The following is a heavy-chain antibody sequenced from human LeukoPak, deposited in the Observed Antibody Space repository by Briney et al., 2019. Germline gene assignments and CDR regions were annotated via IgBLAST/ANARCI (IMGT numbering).Heavy chain of an antibody. D-gene: IGHD3-22*01. J-gene: IGHJ4*02. CDR2: ISGSGGST. V-gene: IGHV3-23*01. Sequence: GGSLRLSCAASGGSFSSYAMSWVRQAPGKGLEWVSAISGSGGSTYYADSVKGRFTISRDNSKNTLYLQINSLRAADTAVYYCARHDSSGYYLFDYWGQGTLVTVSS. CDR3: ARHDSSGYYLFDY. CDR1: GGSFSSYA.